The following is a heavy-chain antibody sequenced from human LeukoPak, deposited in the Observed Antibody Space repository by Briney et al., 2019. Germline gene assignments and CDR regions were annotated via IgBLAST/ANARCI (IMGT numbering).Heavy chain of an antibody. CDR1: RFTFSNAW. D-gene: IGHD4/OR15-4a*01. CDR3: AIDEPNYAPYDFDY. CDR2: IKSKADGETT. Sequence: GGSLRLSCAASRFTFSNAWMNWVRQAPGKGLEWVGRIKSKADGETTDYAAPVKGRFTISRDDSNNMVYLQMNSLKIEDTAVYYCAIDEPNYAPYDFDYWGQGTLVTVSA. J-gene: IGHJ4*02. V-gene: IGHV3-15*01.